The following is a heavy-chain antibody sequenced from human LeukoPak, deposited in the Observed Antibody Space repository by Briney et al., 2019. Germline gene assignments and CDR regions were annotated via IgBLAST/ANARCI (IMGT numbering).Heavy chain of an antibody. V-gene: IGHV3-33*01. D-gene: IGHD2-2*01. CDR1: GFTFSSYG. CDR3: ARERTYCSSTSCSTHYYYGMDV. Sequence: PGGSLRLSCAASGFTFSSYGMHWVRQAPGKGLEWVAVIWHDGSNKYYADSVKGRFTISRDNSKNTLYLQMNSLRAEDTAVYYCARERTYCSSTSCSTHYYYGMDVWGQGTTVTVSS. J-gene: IGHJ6*02. CDR2: IWHDGSNK.